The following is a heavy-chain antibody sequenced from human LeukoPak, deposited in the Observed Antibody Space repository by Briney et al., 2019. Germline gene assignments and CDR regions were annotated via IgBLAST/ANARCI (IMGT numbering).Heavy chain of an antibody. V-gene: IGHV3-48*03. CDR3: ARDLGGVTAILDY. Sequence: GGSLRLSCAASGFTFSSYEMNWVRQAPGKGLEWVPYISSSGSTIYYADSVKGRFTISRDNAKNSLYLQMNSLRAEDTAVYYCARDLGGVTAILDYWGQGTLVTVSS. CDR1: GFTFSSYE. D-gene: IGHD2-21*02. CDR2: ISSSGSTI. J-gene: IGHJ4*02.